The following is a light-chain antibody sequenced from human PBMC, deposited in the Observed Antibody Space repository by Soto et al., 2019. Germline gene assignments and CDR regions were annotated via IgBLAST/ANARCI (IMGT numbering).Light chain of an antibody. J-gene: IGLJ1*01. Sequence: QSVLTQPASVSGSPGQSITISCTGTSSDVGSYNLVSWYQQHPGKAPKLMIYEGSKRSSGVSNRFSGSKSCNTASLTISGLQAEDEADYYCCSYAGSSTFVFGTGTKVTVL. CDR2: EGS. CDR3: CSYAGSSTFV. CDR1: SSDVGSYNL. V-gene: IGLV2-23*01.